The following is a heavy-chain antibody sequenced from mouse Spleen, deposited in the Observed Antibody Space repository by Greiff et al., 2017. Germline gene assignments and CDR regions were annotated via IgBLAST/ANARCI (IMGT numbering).Heavy chain of an antibody. V-gene: IGHV14-2*01. CDR1: GFNITDYY. D-gene: IGHD2-4*01. CDR3: ARWYDYDGDYAMDY. J-gene: IGHJ4*01. Sequence: DVKLQESGAELVKPGASVKLSCTASGFNITDYYMHWVKQRTEQGLEWIGRIDPEDGETKYAPKFQGKATITADTSSNTAYLQLSSLTSEDTAVYYCARWYDYDGDYAMDYWGQGTSVTVSS. CDR2: IDPEDGET.